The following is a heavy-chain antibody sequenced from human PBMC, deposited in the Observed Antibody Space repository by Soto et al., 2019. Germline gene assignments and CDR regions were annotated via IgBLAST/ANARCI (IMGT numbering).Heavy chain of an antibody. CDR3: AREVGYGDFSAALLD. Sequence: VQLMQSGAEVKKPGSSVKVSCKASGGTFSSHSINWGRQAPGQGLEWMGGFITLFGTSNYAQNFQGRVTITADQSTSTAYMELNSLTSDDTAVYYCAREVGYGDFSAALLDWGQGTLVTVSS. J-gene: IGHJ4*02. CDR2: FITLFGTS. CDR1: GGTFSSHS. V-gene: IGHV1-69*01. D-gene: IGHD2-21*02.